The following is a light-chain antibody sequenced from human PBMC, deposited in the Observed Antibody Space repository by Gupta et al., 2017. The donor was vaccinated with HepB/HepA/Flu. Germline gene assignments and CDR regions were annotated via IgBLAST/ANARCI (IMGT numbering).Light chain of an antibody. CDR1: QGISSY. V-gene: IGKV1-9*01. J-gene: IGKJ4*01. CDR2: AAS. CDR3: QQLNSSPST. Sequence: DIQLTQSPSFLSASVGDRVTITCRASQGISSYLAWYQQKPGKAPKLLTYAASTLQSGVPSRFSGSGSGTEFTLTISSLQPEDFATYYCQQLNSSPSTFGRGTKVEIK.